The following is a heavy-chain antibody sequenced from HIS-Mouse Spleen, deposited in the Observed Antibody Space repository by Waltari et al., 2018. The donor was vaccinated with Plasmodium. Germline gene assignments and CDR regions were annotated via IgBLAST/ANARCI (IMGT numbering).Heavy chain of an antibody. CDR2: INPNSGGI. V-gene: IGHV1-2*02. Sequence: QVQLVQSGAEVKKPGASVKVSCKASGYTFPGYYMHWVRQAPGQGLEWMGWINPNSGGINYAQKFQGRVTMTRDTSISTAYMELSRLRSDDTAVYYCARDLAAAGHFDYWGQGTLVTVSS. CDR1: GYTFPGYY. CDR3: ARDLAAAGHFDY. D-gene: IGHD6-13*01. J-gene: IGHJ4*02.